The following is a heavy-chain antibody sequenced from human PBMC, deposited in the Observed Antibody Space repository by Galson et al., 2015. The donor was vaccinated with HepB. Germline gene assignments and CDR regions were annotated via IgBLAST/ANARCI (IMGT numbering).Heavy chain of an antibody. CDR3: ARDFFDSSSDY. D-gene: IGHD3-22*01. Sequence: SVKVSCKASGYTFTKYAMNWVRQVPGQGLEWMGWISTNTGNPTYAPDFTGRFVFSLDTSVSTTYLQISSLKAEDTAVYYCARDFFDSSSDYWGQGTLVTVSS. J-gene: IGHJ4*02. V-gene: IGHV7-4-1*02. CDR2: ISTNTGNP. CDR1: GYTFTKYA.